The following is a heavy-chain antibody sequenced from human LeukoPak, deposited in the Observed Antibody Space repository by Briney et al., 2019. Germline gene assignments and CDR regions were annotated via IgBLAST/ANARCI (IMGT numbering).Heavy chain of an antibody. D-gene: IGHD3-3*01. CDR3: ARGTYYDFWSGYYKGAFDI. Sequence: GASVKVSCKASGYTFTSYYMHWVRQAPGQGLEWMGIINPSGGSTSYAQKFQGRVTMTRDMSTSTVYMELSSLRSEDTAVYYCARGTYYDFWSGYYKGAFDIWGQGTMVTVSS. CDR2: INPSGGST. V-gene: IGHV1-46*01. CDR1: GYTFTSYY. J-gene: IGHJ3*02.